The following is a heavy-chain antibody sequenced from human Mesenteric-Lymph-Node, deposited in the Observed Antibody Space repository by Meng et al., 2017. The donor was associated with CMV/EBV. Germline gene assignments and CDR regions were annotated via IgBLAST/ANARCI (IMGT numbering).Heavy chain of an antibody. J-gene: IGHJ4*02. CDR3: ARGANSGDY. CDR2: ISSRNTI. CDR1: GFTFSSYS. D-gene: IGHD4/OR15-4a*01. Sequence: GESLKISCVASGFTFSSYSMNWVRQAPGKGLEWVSYISSRNTIYYADSVNGRFTISRDNAKNSLSLQMNSLRAEDTAVYYCARGANSGDYWGQGTLVTVSS. V-gene: IGHV3-48*04.